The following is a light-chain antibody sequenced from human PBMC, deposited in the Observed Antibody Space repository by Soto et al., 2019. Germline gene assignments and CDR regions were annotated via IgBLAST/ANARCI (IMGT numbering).Light chain of an antibody. CDR1: QSVNSNY. CDR3: QQRSIWPRNT. CDR2: GAS. V-gene: IGKV3D-20*02. J-gene: IGKJ2*01. Sequence: EIVMTQSPATLSVSPGERATLSCRASQSVNSNYLAWYQQKPGQAPRLLIFGASTRATGIPARFSGSGSGTDFTLTISSLEPEDVAVYYCQQRSIWPRNTFGLGTKVDIK.